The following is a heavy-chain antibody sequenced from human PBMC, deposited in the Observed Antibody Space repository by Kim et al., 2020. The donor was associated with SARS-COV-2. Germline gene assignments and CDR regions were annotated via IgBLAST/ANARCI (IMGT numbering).Heavy chain of an antibody. CDR2: ISAYNGNT. CDR3: ARDSQGSSFNYYYYGMDV. CDR1: GYTFTSYG. J-gene: IGHJ6*02. V-gene: IGHV1-18*01. D-gene: IGHD6-13*01. Sequence: ASVKVSCKASGYTFTSYGISWVRQAPGQGLEWMGWISAYNGNTNYAQKLQGRVTMTTDTSTSTAYMELRSLRSDDTAVYYCARDSQGSSFNYYYYGMDVWGQGTTVTVSS.